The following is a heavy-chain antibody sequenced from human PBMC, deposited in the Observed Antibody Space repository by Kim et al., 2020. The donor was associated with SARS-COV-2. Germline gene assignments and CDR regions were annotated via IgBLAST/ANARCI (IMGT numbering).Heavy chain of an antibody. CDR2: INAGNGNT. J-gene: IGHJ5*02. V-gene: IGHV1-3*01. Sequence: ASVKVSCKASGYTFTSYAMHWVRQAPGQRLEWMGWINAGNGNTKYSQKFQGRVTITRDTSASTAYMELSSLRSEDTAVYYCARGSLSSWYAYPILAKTLTQFDPWGQGTLVTVSS. D-gene: IGHD6-13*01. CDR3: ARGSLSSWYAYPILAKTLTQFDP. CDR1: GYTFTSYA.